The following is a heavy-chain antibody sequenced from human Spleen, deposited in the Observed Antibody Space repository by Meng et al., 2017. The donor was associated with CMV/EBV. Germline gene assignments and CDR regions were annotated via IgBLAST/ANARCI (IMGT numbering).Heavy chain of an antibody. D-gene: IGHD6-6*01. CDR2: ISGSGGDT. Sequence: GESLKISCAASGFTFSSYEMNWVRQAPGKGLEWVSAISGSGGDTYYADSVKGRVTISRDNSRNTLFLQMNSLRAEDTAVYYCAKDHYGTSSLYYFDYWGQGTLVTVSS. J-gene: IGHJ4*02. V-gene: IGHV3-23*01. CDR1: GFTFSSYE. CDR3: AKDHYGTSSLYYFDY.